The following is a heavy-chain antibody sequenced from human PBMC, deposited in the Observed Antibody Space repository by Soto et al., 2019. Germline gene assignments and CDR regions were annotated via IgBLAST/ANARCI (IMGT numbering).Heavy chain of an antibody. V-gene: IGHV4-30-4*01. Sequence: QVQLQESGPGLVKPSETLSLTCTVSGGSISGGVYYWSWIRQPPGKGLEWIGYIYASGSTYYNPSLQRRVTISVDTSNNQFSLRLTSVTAADSAVYYCAREVIPLTTDWYFDLWGRGTLVTVSP. CDR1: GGSISGGVYY. CDR3: AREVIPLTTDWYFDL. J-gene: IGHJ2*01. CDR2: IYASGST. D-gene: IGHD4-17*01.